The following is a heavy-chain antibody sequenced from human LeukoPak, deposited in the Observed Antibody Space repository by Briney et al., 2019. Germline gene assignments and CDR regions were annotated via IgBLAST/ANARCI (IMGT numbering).Heavy chain of an antibody. J-gene: IGHJ3*02. V-gene: IGHV1-46*01. CDR3: ASRIEQAFDI. CDR2: IDPTGGTT. Sequence: GASVKVSCKASGYTFTNYYIHWVRQAPGQGGEWMGIIDPTGGTTSSAQKFQDRLTMTRDTSTSTVYMELSSLRSGDTALYYCASRIEQAFDIWGQGTMVTVSS. D-gene: IGHD1-14*01. CDR1: GYTFTNYY.